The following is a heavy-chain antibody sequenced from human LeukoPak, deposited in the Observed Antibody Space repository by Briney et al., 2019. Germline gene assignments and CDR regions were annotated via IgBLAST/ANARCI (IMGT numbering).Heavy chain of an antibody. D-gene: IGHD5-12*01. Sequence: ASVKVSCKASGYTFTSYYMHWVRQAPGQGLEWMGIINPSGGSTSYAQKFQGRVTMTRDTSTSTVYMELSSLRSEDTAVYYCAREGARGIEATWFDYWGQGTLVTVSS. CDR2: INPSGGST. CDR1: GYTFTSYY. CDR3: AREGARGIEATWFDY. V-gene: IGHV1-46*01. J-gene: IGHJ4*02.